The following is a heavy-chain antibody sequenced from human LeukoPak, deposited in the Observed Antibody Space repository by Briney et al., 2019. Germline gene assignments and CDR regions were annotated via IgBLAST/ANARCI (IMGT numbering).Heavy chain of an antibody. CDR1: GGSFSGYY. J-gene: IGHJ4*02. D-gene: IGHD3-10*01. CDR3: ARDRGDYYGSGSYLDY. V-gene: IGHV4-34*01. Sequence: SETLSLTCAVYGGSFSGYYWSWIRQPPGKGLEWIGEINHSGSTDYNPSPKSQVTISVDTSRNQFSLKLSSVTAADTAVYYCARDRGDYYGSGSYLDYWGQGTLVTVSS. CDR2: INHSGST.